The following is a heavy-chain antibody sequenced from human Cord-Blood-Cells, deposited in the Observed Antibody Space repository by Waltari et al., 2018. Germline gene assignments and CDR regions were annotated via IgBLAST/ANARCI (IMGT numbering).Heavy chain of an antibody. V-gene: IGHV4-34*01. CDR1: GGSFSGYY. J-gene: IGHJ4*02. Sequence: QQWGAGLLKPSETLSLTCAVYGGSFSGYYWSWIRQPPGKGLEWIGEINHSGSTNYNPSLKSRVTISVDTSKNQFSLKLSSVTAADTAVYYCARVNGSGSYYDYWGQGTLVTVSS. CDR2: INHSGST. D-gene: IGHD3-10*01. CDR3: ARVNGSGSYYDY.